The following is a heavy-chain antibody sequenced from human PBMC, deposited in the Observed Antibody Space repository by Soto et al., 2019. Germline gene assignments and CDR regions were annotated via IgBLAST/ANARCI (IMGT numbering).Heavy chain of an antibody. CDR3: ARDRLPAAGYYYYGMDV. CDR1: GFTFSSYG. J-gene: IGHJ6*02. CDR2: IWYDGSNK. Sequence: ESGGGVVQPGRSLRLSCAASGFTFSSYGMHWVRQAPGKGLEWVAVIWYDGSNKYYADSVKGRFTISRDNSKNTLYLQMNSLRAEDTAVYYCARDRLPAAGYYYYGMDVWGQGTTVTVSS. D-gene: IGHD6-13*01. V-gene: IGHV3-33*01.